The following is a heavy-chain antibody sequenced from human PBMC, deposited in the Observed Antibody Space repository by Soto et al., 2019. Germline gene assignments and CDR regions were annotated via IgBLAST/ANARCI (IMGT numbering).Heavy chain of an antibody. V-gene: IGHV4-30-4*01. CDR2: IYYSGST. J-gene: IGHJ3*02. CDR1: GGSIRSGDYY. D-gene: IGHD5-18*01. CDR3: ARDVSHVEKIMVTGDVFDI. Sequence: QVQLQESGPGLVKPSQTLSLTCTVSGGSIRSGDYYWSWIRQPPGKGLEWIGSIYYSGSTSYNPSIKSRISISVDTSKNQFSLKLSSVTAADTAVYYCARDVSHVEKIMVTGDVFDIWGQGTMVTVSS.